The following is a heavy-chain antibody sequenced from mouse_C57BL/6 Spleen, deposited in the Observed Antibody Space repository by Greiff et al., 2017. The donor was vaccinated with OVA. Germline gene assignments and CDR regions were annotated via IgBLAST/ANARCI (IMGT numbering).Heavy chain of an antibody. J-gene: IGHJ1*03. CDR1: GFTFSSYT. CDR3: ARPLFYYDYDWYFDV. V-gene: IGHV5-9*01. D-gene: IGHD2-4*01. CDR2: ISGGGGNT. Sequence: EVMLVESGGGLVKPGGSLKLSCAASGFTFSSYTMSWVRQTPEKRLEWVATISGGGGNTYYPDSVKGRFTISRDNAKNALYLQMSSLRSEDTALYYCARPLFYYDYDWYFDVWGTGTTVTVSS.